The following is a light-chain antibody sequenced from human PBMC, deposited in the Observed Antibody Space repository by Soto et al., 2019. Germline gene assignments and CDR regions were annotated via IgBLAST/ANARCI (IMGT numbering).Light chain of an antibody. V-gene: IGKV1-39*01. CDR2: DAS. CDR3: QQSDSTPYT. J-gene: IGKJ2*01. Sequence: DIQMTQSPSSLSASVGDRVTITCQASHDITSYLNWYQHKPVKAPRLLIYDASSLLSGVPSRFSGSGSGPDVTLTIASLQPEDFSTYYCQQSDSTPYTFGQGTKVEI. CDR1: HDITSY.